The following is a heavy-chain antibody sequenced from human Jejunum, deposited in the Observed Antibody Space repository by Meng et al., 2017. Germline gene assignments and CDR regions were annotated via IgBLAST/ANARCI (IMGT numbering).Heavy chain of an antibody. CDR2: IYGDGTT. D-gene: IGHD3-10*01. CDR1: GFTVSGGY. V-gene: IGHV3-66*02. J-gene: IGHJ3*01. CDR3: VTGGHYYGT. Sequence: AQEGDVGGDCVQPGGSLRVSCAASGFTVSGGYMGWVRQAPGKGLEWVSAIYGDGTTYYADSVKGRFTIATDNSKNTLYLQMNSLRPEDTALYYCVTGGHYYGTWGQGTMVTVSS.